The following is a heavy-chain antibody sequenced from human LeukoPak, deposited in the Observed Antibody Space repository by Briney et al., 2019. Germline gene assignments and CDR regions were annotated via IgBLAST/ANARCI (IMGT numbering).Heavy chain of an antibody. D-gene: IGHD6-19*01. Sequence: GGSLRLSCAASGFTFSSYGMHGVRQAPGKGVEGVAVICYDGSNKYYADSVKGRFTISRDNSKNTLYLQMNSLRAEDTAVYYCARESSGRQGYFDYWGQGTLVTVSS. CDR3: ARESSGRQGYFDY. CDR2: ICYDGSNK. J-gene: IGHJ4*02. V-gene: IGHV3-33*01. CDR1: GFTFSSYG.